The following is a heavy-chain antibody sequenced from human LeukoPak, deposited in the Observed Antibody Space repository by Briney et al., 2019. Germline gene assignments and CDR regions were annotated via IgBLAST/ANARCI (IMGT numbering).Heavy chain of an antibody. V-gene: IGHV4-39*01. J-gene: IGHJ4*02. CDR1: GDSISSSSYY. D-gene: IGHD5-18*01. Sequence: SETLSLTCTVSGDSISSSSYYWGWIRQPPGKGLEWIGSIYSSGSTYYNPSLKSRVTISVDTSKNQFSLKLSSVTPEDTAMYYCARGYKYAYDYWGQGTLVTVSS. CDR3: ARGYKYAYDY. CDR2: IYSSGST.